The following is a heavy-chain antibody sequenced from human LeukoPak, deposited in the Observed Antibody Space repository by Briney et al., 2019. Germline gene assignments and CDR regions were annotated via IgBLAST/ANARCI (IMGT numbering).Heavy chain of an antibody. CDR2: IYTSGST. CDR3: ARGPTYCSSSSCLQGE. D-gene: IGHD2-15*01. V-gene: IGHV4-61*02. CDR1: GGSISSGSYY. J-gene: IGHJ4*02. Sequence: SETLSLTCAVSGGSISSGSYYWSWIRQPAGKGLEWIGRIYTSGSTNYNPSLKSRVTISVDTSKNQFSLKLSSVTAADTAVYYCARGPTYCSSSSCLQGEWGQGTLVTVSS.